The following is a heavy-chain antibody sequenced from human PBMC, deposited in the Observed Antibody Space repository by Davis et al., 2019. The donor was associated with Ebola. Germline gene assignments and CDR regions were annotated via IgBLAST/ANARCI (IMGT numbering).Heavy chain of an antibody. CDR3: ARDATYYDFWSGYYRANYGMDV. CDR1: GFTFSSYW. V-gene: IGHV3-7*01. J-gene: IGHJ6*02. D-gene: IGHD3-3*01. Sequence: GESLKISCAASGFTFSSYWMSWVRQAPGKGLEWVANIKQDGSEKYYVDSVKGQFTISRDNAKNSLYLQMNSLRAEDTAVYYCARDATYYDFWSGYYRANYGMDVWGQGTTVTVSS. CDR2: IKQDGSEK.